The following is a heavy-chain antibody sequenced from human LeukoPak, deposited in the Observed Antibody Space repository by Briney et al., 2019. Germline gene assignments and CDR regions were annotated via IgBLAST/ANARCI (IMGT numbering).Heavy chain of an antibody. V-gene: IGHV4-4*07. J-gene: IGHJ4*02. CDR1: GGSISSYY. CDR2: IYSTGST. D-gene: IGHD1-14*01. CDR3: ATEPESGPL. Sequence: PSETLSLTCTVSGGSISSYYWSWIRQPAGKGLEWIGRIYSTGSTNYNPSLKSRVTMSVDTSKNQFSLNLSSMTAADTAVYYCATEPESGPLWGQGTLVTVSS.